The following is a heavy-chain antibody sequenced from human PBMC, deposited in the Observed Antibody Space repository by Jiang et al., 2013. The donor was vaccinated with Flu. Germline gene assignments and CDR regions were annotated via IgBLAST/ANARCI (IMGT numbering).Heavy chain of an antibody. V-gene: IGHV4-59*01. CDR3: ARGTPDGLVPNWFDP. CDR1: GGSISSYY. J-gene: IGHJ5*02. D-gene: IGHD1-26*01. CDR2: IYYSGST. Sequence: LLKPSETLSLTCTVSGGSISSYYWSWIRQPPGKGLEWIGYIYYSGSTNYNPSLKSRVTISVDTSKNQFSLKLSSVTAADTAVYYCARGTPDGLVPNWFDPWGQGTLVTVSS.